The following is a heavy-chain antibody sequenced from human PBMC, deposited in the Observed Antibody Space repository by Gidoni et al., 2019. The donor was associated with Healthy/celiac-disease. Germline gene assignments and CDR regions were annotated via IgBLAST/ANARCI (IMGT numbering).Heavy chain of an antibody. CDR1: GLPLDDYA. Sequence: EVQLVESGVGVVQPGGSLSLSCAASGLPLDDYAMHWVRQAPGKGLEWVSLISGDGGSTYYADSVKGRFTISRDNSKNSLYLQMNSLRTEDTALYYCAKKDRSGWYYFDYWGQGTLVTVSS. V-gene: IGHV3-43*02. CDR2: ISGDGGST. CDR3: AKKDRSGWYYFDY. J-gene: IGHJ4*02. D-gene: IGHD6-19*01.